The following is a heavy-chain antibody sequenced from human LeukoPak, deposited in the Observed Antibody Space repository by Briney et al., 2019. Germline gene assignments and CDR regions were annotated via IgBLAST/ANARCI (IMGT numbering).Heavy chain of an antibody. V-gene: IGHV6-1*01. CDR2: TYYRSTWYD. Sequence: SQTLSLTCAISRDSVSSNSVTWNWIRQSPSRGLEWLGRTYYRSTWYDDYAVSVRGRITVNPDTSKNQFSLHLNSVTPEDTAVYYCARRLTQYDCFDPWGQGILVTVSS. CDR3: ARRLTQYDCFDP. CDR1: RDSVSSNSVT. D-gene: IGHD2-2*01. J-gene: IGHJ5*02.